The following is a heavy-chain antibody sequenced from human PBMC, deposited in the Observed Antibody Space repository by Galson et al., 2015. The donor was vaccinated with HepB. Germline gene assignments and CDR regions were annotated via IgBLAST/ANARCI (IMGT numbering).Heavy chain of an antibody. V-gene: IGHV1-3*01. CDR2: INGGNGFT. D-gene: IGHD1-26*01. CDR3: ARDLVGSTDEFDY. J-gene: IGHJ4*02. CDR1: GYAFSNYI. Sequence: SVKVSCKASGYAFSNYIMHWVRQAPGQSFEWMGWINGGNGFTKYSQKFQGRVTVTRDTSATTVYMELTSLRSEDTAVYYCARDLVGSTDEFDYWGQGTLVTVSS.